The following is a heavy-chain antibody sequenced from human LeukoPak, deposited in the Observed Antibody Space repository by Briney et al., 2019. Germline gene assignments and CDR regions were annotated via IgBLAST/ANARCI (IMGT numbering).Heavy chain of an antibody. V-gene: IGHV3-7*01. D-gene: IGHD2-8*01. Sequence: GGSLRLACAGAGFSISDYWMNWVRQAPGKGLEWVANIKQDGSEKYYVDSVMGRFTISRDNAKNSLSLQMNSLRAEDTAVYYCASDPNGEVAFDMWGQGTIVAVSS. CDR2: IKQDGSEK. CDR1: GFSISDYW. CDR3: ASDPNGEVAFDM. J-gene: IGHJ3*02.